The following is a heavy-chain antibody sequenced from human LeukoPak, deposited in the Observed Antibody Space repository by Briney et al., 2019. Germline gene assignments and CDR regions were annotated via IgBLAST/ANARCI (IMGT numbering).Heavy chain of an antibody. Sequence: GGSLRLSCAASGFTFSSYAMSWVRQAPGKGLEWVSAISGSGGSTYYADSVKGRFTISRDNSKNTLYLQMNSLRAEGTAVYYCANHRYDYGDSFDYWGQGTLVTVSS. J-gene: IGHJ4*02. D-gene: IGHD4-17*01. V-gene: IGHV3-23*01. CDR2: ISGSGGST. CDR1: GFTFSSYA. CDR3: ANHRYDYGDSFDY.